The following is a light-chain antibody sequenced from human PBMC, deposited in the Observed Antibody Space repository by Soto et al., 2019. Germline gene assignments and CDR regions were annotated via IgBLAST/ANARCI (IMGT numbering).Light chain of an antibody. J-gene: IGKJ4*01. V-gene: IGKV1-27*01. CDR3: QKYNSAPLT. Sequence: DIQMTQSPSSLSASVGDRVTITCRASQPISNYLAWYQQNPGKVPKLLIYAASTLQPGVPSRFSGRGSGTDFTLTISSLQPEDVASYYCQKYNSAPLTFGGGTKVEI. CDR1: QPISNY. CDR2: AAS.